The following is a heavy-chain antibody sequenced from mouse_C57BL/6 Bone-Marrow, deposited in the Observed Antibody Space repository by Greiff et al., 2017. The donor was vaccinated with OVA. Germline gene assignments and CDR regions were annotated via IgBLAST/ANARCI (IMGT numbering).Heavy chain of an antibody. CDR3: ARTPNWEDY. Sequence: VQLKQSGPELVKPGASVKISCKASGYTFTDYYMNWVKQSHGKSLEWIGDINPNNGGTSYNQKFKGKATLTVDKSSSTAYMELRSLTSEDSAVYYCARTPNWEDYWGQGTTLTVSS. CDR1: GYTFTDYY. V-gene: IGHV1-26*01. CDR2: INPNNGGT. D-gene: IGHD4-1*01. J-gene: IGHJ2*01.